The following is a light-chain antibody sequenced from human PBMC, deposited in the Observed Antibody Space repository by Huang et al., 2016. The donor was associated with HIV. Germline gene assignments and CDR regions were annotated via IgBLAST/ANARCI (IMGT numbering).Light chain of an antibody. CDR1: QTISSSY. Sequence: EIVLTQSPGTLSLSPGQKATLSCRASQTISSSYLAWHQQNPGQAPRLLIYGASSRAAGIPDRFSGSGSGTHFTLASNRLEPEDFAVYYCQQYGNSPPVTFGPGTKVDI. CDR3: QQYGNSPPVT. J-gene: IGKJ3*01. V-gene: IGKV3-20*01. CDR2: GAS.